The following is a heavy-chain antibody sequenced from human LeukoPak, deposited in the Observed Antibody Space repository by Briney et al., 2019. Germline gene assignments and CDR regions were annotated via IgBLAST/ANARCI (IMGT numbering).Heavy chain of an antibody. CDR1: GYTFTSYG. D-gene: IGHD4-17*01. CDR3: ARNLYGDYVWWFGP. CDR2: ISAYNGNT. Sequence: GASVKVSCKASGYTFTSYGISWVRQAPGQGLEWMGWISAYNGNTNYAQKLQGRVTMTTDTSTSTAYMELRSLRSDDTAVYYCARNLYGDYVWWFGPWGQGTLVTVSS. V-gene: IGHV1-18*01. J-gene: IGHJ5*02.